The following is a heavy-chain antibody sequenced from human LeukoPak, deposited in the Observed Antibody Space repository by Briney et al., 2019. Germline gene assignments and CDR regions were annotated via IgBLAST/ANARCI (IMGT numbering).Heavy chain of an antibody. CDR3: AKSPGYSSSFDY. V-gene: IGHV3-66*01. CDR2: IYTGGST. D-gene: IGHD6-13*01. Sequence: GGSLRLSCAGSGFTVTSNYMSWVRQAPGRGLEWVSVIYTGGSTHYADSVKGRFTISRDNSKNTVYLQMNSLRAEDTAVYYCAKSPGYSSSFDYWGQGTLVSVSS. CDR1: GFTVTSNY. J-gene: IGHJ4*02.